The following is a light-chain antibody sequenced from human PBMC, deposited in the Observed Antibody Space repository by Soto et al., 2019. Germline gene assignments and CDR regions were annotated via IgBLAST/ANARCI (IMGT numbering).Light chain of an antibody. J-gene: IGLJ3*02. CDR2: GNS. CDR3: QSYDSSLSGWV. Sequence: QSVLTQPPSVSGAPGQRVTISCTGTSSNIGAGYDVPWYQQLPGTAPKLLIYGNSNRPSGVPDRFSGSKSGTSASLAITGLQAEDEADYYCQSYDSSLSGWVFGEGTKLTVL. V-gene: IGLV1-40*01. CDR1: SSNIGAGYD.